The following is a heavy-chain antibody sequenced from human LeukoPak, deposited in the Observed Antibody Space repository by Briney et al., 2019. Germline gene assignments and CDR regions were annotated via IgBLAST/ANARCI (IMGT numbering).Heavy chain of an antibody. CDR3: ARDREYCSSTSCYNWFDP. CDR2: ISSSSSYI. V-gene: IGHV3-21*01. CDR1: GFTFSSYS. J-gene: IGHJ5*02. Sequence: GGSLRLSCAASGFTFSSYSMNWARQAPGKGLEWVSSISSSSSYIYYADSVKGRFTISRDNAKNSLYLQMNSLRAEDTAVYYCARDREYCSSTSCYNWFDPWGQGTLVTVSS. D-gene: IGHD2-2*01.